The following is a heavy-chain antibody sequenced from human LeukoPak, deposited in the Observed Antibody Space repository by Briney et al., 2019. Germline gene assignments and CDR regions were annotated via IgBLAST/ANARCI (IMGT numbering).Heavy chain of an antibody. Sequence: GGSLRLSCAASGFTFSSYWMSWVRQAPGKGLESVANIKQDGSEKYYVDSVKGRFTISRDNAKNSLYLQMNSLRAEDTAVYYCARDIWYCSGGSCPLDYWGQGTLVTVSS. V-gene: IGHV3-7*01. CDR1: GFTFSSYW. CDR3: ARDIWYCSGGSCPLDY. CDR2: IKQDGSEK. D-gene: IGHD2-15*01. J-gene: IGHJ4*02.